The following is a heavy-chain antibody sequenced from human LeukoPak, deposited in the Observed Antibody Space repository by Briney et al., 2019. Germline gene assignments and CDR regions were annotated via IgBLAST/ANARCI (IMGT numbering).Heavy chain of an antibody. CDR1: GYTFTSYY. D-gene: IGHD2-2*01. J-gene: IGHJ4*02. CDR2: INPSGGST. Sequence: ASVKVSCQASGYTFTSYYMHWVRQAPGQGLEWMGIINPSGGSTSYAQKFQGRVTMTRDTSTSTVYMELSSLRSDDTAVYFCAKGSVLPAAILDYWGQGALVTVSS. CDR3: AKGSVLPAAILDY. V-gene: IGHV1-46*01.